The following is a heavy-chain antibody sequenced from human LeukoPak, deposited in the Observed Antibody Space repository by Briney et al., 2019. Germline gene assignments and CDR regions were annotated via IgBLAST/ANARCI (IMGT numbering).Heavy chain of an antibody. V-gene: IGHV3-48*03. CDR1: GFTFSSCE. J-gene: IGHJ3*02. Sequence: GGSLRLSCAASGFTFSSCEMNWFRQAPGKGLEWVSYVSKSGGTMKNADSVKGRFTVSRDNAKNSLYLQMNSLTAEDTAVYYCATAVIRGRGTMVTVSS. CDR3: ATAVI. CDR2: VSKSGGTM.